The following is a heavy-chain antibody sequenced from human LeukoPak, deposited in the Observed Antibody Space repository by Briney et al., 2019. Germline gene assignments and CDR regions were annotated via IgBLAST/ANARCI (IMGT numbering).Heavy chain of an antibody. J-gene: IGHJ4*02. D-gene: IGHD2-15*01. CDR1: GFTFSSYS. Sequence: KTGGSLRLSCAASGFTFSSYSMNWVRQAPGEGLEWVSSISSSSSYIYYADSVKGRFTISRDNAKNSLYLQMNSLRAEDTAVYYCASLYCSGGSCYFTNWGQGTLVTVSS. CDR3: ASLYCSGGSCYFTN. CDR2: ISSSSSYI. V-gene: IGHV3-21*01.